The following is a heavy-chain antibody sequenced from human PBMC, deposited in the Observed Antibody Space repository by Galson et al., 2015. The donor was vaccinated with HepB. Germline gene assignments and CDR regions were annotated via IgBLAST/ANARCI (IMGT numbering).Heavy chain of an antibody. Sequence: SVKVSCKASGYTFTTYAMNWVRQAPGQGLEWMGWINTNTGNPTYAQGFTGRFVFSLDTSVSTAYLQISSLKTDDTAIYYCAREYRSTWYASSGFVDYWGQGTLVTVSS. CDR1: GYTFTTYA. CDR3: AREYRSTWYASSGFVDY. J-gene: IGHJ4*02. CDR2: INTNTGNP. D-gene: IGHD6-13*01. V-gene: IGHV7-4-1*02.